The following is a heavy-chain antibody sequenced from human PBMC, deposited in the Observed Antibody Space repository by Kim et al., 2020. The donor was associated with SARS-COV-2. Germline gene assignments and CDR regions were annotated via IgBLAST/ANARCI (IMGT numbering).Heavy chain of an antibody. CDR1: GYTFTSYY. CDR3: ASLYPQAYCGGDCYSVAFDI. CDR2: INPSGGST. V-gene: IGHV1-46*01. Sequence: ASVKVSCKASGYTFTSYYMHWVRQAPGQGLEWMGIINPSGGSTSYAQKFQGRVTMTRDTSTSTVYMELSSLRSEDTAVYYCASLYPQAYCGGDCYSVAFDIWGQGTMVTVSS. D-gene: IGHD2-21*02. J-gene: IGHJ3*02.